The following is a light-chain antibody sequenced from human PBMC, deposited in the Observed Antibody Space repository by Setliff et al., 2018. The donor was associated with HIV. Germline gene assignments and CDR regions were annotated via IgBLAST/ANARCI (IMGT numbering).Light chain of an antibody. CDR3: SSYTSTSLYV. V-gene: IGLV2-14*01. CDR2: EVS. J-gene: IGLJ1*01. CDR1: SSDVGGYSY. Sequence: QSALTQPASVSGSPGQSITISCTGTSSDVGGYSYVSWYQQHPGKAPKLVIYEVSNRPSGVSNRFSGPKSGNTASLTISGLQAEDEADYYCSSYTSTSLYVFGTGTKGTVL.